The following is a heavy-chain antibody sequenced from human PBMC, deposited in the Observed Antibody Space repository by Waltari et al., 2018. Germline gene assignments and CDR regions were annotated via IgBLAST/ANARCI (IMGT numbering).Heavy chain of an antibody. J-gene: IGHJ6*02. CDR2: IIPCLHTS. CDR3: ARVGGSYLGVDYFYYNMDV. CDR1: GGTFNNYA. Sequence: QVQLVQSGAEVKKPGSSVKVSCKASGGTFNNYAISWLRQAPGQGLEWMGGIIPCLHTSNYAQKFQGRFTITADGSTSTAYMELSGLRSEDTAVYFCARVGGSYLGVDYFYYNMDVWGQGTSVTVSS. V-gene: IGHV1-69*01. D-gene: IGHD1-26*01.